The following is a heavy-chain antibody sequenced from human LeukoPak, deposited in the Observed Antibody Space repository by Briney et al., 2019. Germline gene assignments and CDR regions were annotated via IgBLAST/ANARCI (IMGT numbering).Heavy chain of an antibody. CDR2: IFHSGST. V-gene: IGHV4-4*02. Sequence: SETLSLTFAVSGGSISSSWWSWVRQPPGKGLEWIGEIFHSGSTNYNPSLKSRVTISVDTSKNQFSLKLSSVTAADTAVYYCASQYSSGWYYFDYWGQGTLVTVSS. CDR3: ASQYSSGWYYFDY. D-gene: IGHD6-19*01. CDR1: GGSISSSW. J-gene: IGHJ4*02.